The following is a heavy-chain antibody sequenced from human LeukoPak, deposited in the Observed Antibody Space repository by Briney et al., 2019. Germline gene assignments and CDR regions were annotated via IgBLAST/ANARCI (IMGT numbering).Heavy chain of an antibody. J-gene: IGHJ4*02. CDR3: ARFGGVIVIPDY. D-gene: IGHD3-16*02. CDR1: GFTLSSYE. Sequence: PGGSLRLSCAASGFTLSSYEMNWVRQAPGKGLEWVSAISGSGGSTYYADSVKGRFTISRDNSKNTLYLQMNSLRAEDTAVYYCARFGGVIVIPDYWGQGTLVTVSS. CDR2: ISGSGGST. V-gene: IGHV3-23*01.